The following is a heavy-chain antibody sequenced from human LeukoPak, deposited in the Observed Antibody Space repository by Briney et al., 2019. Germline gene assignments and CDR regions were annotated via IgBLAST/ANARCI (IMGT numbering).Heavy chain of an antibody. D-gene: IGHD1-26*01. Sequence: GGSLRLSCAASGFTFDDYGMSWARQAPGKGLEWVSGINWNGGSTGYADSVTGRFTISRDNAKNSVYLQMNSLRVEDTAVYYCARDSGRYGYYMDVWGKGTTVTVSS. J-gene: IGHJ6*04. V-gene: IGHV3-20*04. CDR1: GFTFDDYG. CDR2: INWNGGST. CDR3: ARDSGRYGYYMDV.